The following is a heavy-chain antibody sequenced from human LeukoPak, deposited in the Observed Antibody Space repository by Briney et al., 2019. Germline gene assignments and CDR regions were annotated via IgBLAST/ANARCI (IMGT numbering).Heavy chain of an antibody. D-gene: IGHD3-3*01. J-gene: IGHJ6*02. CDR1: GGSISSYY. Sequence: PSETLSLTCTVSGGSISSYYWGWIRQPPGKGLEWIGNIYYSGSTYYNPSLKSRVTISVDTSKNQFSLKLSSVTAADTAVYYCATLWGPYDDFWSGYYPYYYGMDVWSQGTTVTVSS. V-gene: IGHV4-59*04. CDR3: ATLWGPYDDFWSGYYPYYYGMDV. CDR2: IYYSGST.